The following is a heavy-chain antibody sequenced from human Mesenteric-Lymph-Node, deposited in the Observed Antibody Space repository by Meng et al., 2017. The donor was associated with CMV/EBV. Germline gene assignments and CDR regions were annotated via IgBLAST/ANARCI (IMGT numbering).Heavy chain of an antibody. V-gene: IGHV4-4*02. CDR2: IYHSGST. D-gene: IGHD5-12*01. CDR3: VRRDGYTGYGYTSLDY. J-gene: IGHJ4*02. CDR1: SFGSSNW. Sequence: SFGSSNWGGWVRQPPGKGLEWIGEIYHSGSTNYNPSLKSRVTILVDKSKNQFSLKLRSVTAADTAMYYCVRRDGYTGYGYTSLDYWGQGALVTVSS.